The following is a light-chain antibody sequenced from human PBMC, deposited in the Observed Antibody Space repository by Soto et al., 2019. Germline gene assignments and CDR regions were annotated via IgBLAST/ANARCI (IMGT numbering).Light chain of an antibody. Sequence: QSALTQPASVSGSPGQSITIYCTGTSSNIGAGYPVHWYQQLPGTAPKLLIFGNMNRPSGVPDRFSGSRSGLAITGLQAEDEADYYCQSYDSSLSAYVFGAGTKVTVL. V-gene: IGLV1-40*01. J-gene: IGLJ1*01. CDR3: QSYDSSLSAYV. CDR1: SSNIGAGYP. CDR2: GNM.